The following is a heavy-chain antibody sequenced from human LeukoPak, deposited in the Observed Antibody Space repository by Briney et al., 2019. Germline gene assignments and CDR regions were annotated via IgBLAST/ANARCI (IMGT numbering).Heavy chain of an antibody. D-gene: IGHD3-22*01. CDR3: ARDGLADSSGYTVIDN. CDR1: GFTFSSYW. J-gene: IGHJ4*02. V-gene: IGHV3-33*08. CDR2: IWSDGNNK. Sequence: PGGSLRLSCAAPGFTFSSYWMYWVRQAPGKGLGWVAVIWSDGNNKYYSDSVKGRFTISRDNSNNTLYLEMNSLRAEDTAVYYCARDGLADSSGYTVIDNWGQGTLVTVSS.